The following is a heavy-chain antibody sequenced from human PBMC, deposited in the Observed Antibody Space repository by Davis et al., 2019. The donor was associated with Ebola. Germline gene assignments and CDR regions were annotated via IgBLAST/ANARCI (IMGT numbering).Heavy chain of an antibody. CDR2: INPNSGGT. J-gene: IGHJ3*02. V-gene: IGHV1-2*05. CDR3: AREGAGAIDAFDI. D-gene: IGHD1-26*01. CDR1: GYTFTNYA. Sequence: ASVKVSCKSSGYTFTNYAMHWVRQAPGQGLEWMGRINPNSGGTNYAQKFQGRVTMTRDTSISTAYMELSRLRSDDTVVYYCAREGAGAIDAFDIWGQGTMVTVSS.